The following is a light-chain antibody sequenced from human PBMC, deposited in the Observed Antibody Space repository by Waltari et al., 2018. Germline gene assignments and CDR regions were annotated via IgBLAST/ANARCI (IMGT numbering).Light chain of an antibody. CDR3: FPSSGGGRV. Sequence: QAVVTQQPSLTVPPGGTATPTSDSSTGPVTSGHQPYWFQQKPGQAPKTLIYDTTTPRAWTPSRVSGSLLGGKAALSVSGAQPEDEAEYYCFPSSGGGRVFGGGTRLTVL. V-gene: IGLV7-46*01. J-gene: IGLJ3*02. CDR1: TGPVTSGHQ. CDR2: DTT.